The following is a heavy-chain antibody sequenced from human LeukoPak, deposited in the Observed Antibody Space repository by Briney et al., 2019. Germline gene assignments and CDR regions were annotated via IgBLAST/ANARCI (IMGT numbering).Heavy chain of an antibody. CDR1: GYTFTNYY. D-gene: IGHD5-18*01. Sequence: ASVNVSCKASGYTFTNYYMHWVRQAPGQGLEWMGIINPSGGSTSYAQKFQGRVTMTRDTSTSTVYMELSSLRSEDTAVYYCARDLGFVDTAMDLDYWGQGTLVTVSS. V-gene: IGHV1-46*01. J-gene: IGHJ4*02. CDR3: ARDLGFVDTAMDLDY. CDR2: INPSGGST.